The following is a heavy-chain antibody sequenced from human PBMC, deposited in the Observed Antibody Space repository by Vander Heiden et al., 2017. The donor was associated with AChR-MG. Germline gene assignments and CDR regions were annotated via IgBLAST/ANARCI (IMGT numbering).Heavy chain of an antibody. CDR2: ISGSGATT. D-gene: IGHD7-27*01. J-gene: IGHJ3*02. V-gene: IGHV3-23*01. CDR3: AKRPLGAAFDI. CDR1: GFTFSSYG. Sequence: EVQLLESGGDLIQPGESLRLSCVASGFTFSSYGMTWLRQGPGKGLEWVSSISGSGATTYYADSVKGRFTISRDNSKNTLYLQMNSLRVEDTAVYFCAKRPLGAAFDIWGQGTMVTVSS.